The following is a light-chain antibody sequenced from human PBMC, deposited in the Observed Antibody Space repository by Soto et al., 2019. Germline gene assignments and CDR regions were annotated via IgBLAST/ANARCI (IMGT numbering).Light chain of an antibody. J-gene: IGKJ5*01. Sequence: EIVLTQSPGTLSLSPGERATLSCRAIQSVSRTYLAWYQQKPVQAPRLLIYATSSRATGIPDRFSGNGSGTDFTLTIGRLEPEDFAVYYCQQYGSSPPITFGQGTRLEIK. CDR3: QQYGSSPPIT. CDR2: ATS. V-gene: IGKV3-20*01. CDR1: QSVSRTY.